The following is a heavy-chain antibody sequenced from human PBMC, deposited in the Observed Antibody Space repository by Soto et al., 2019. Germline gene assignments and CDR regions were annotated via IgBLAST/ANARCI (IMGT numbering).Heavy chain of an antibody. Sequence: GASVKVSCKASGYTFTSYGIHWVRQAPGQRLEWMGWIHAANGDTKYSPKFQGRVTITRDTSASTAYMELSSLRSEDTAVYYCVRRHVSATGIDWFDPWGQGTLVTVS. J-gene: IGHJ5*02. CDR2: IHAANGDT. CDR3: VRRHVSATGIDWFDP. CDR1: GYTFTSYG. D-gene: IGHD6-13*01. V-gene: IGHV1-3*01.